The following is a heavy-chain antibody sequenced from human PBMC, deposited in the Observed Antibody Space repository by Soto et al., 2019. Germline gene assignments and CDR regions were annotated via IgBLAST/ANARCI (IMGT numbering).Heavy chain of an antibody. CDR3: VKGEYYYDSSGYYPFDY. D-gene: IGHD3-22*01. Sequence: PGGSLRLSCSASGFTFSSYAMHWVRQAPGKGPEYVSSISTNGGSTHYADSVKGRFTISRDNSKNTQYLQMSSLRADDTAVYYCVKGEYYYDSSGYYPFDYWGQGTLVTVSS. J-gene: IGHJ4*02. V-gene: IGHV3-64D*06. CDR1: GFTFSSYA. CDR2: ISTNGGST.